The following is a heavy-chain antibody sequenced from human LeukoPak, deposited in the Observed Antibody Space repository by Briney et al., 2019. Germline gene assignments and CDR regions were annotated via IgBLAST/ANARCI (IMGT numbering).Heavy chain of an antibody. V-gene: IGHV5-51*01. CDR3: ARIYGSGSLPRYFDY. CDR2: IYPGDSDT. D-gene: IGHD3-10*01. J-gene: IGHJ4*02. CDR1: GYRFTNYW. Sequence: GESLKISCKGSGYRFTNYWIGWVRQMPGKGLEWMGIIYPGDSDTRYSPSFQGQVTISVDESTSTAYLQWSSLKASDTAMFYCARIYGSGSLPRYFDYWGQGTLVTVSS.